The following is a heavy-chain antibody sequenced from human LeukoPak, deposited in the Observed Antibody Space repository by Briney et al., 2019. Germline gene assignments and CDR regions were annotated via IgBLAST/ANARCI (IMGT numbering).Heavy chain of an antibody. CDR2: INHSGST. V-gene: IGHV4-39*07. CDR3: ARGPKKNRGYSYGPADY. D-gene: IGHD5-18*01. J-gene: IGHJ4*02. Sequence: SETLSLTCTVSGGSISSSSYYWSWIRQPPGKGLEWIGEINHSGSTNYNPSLKSRVTISVDTSKNQFSLKLSSVTAADTAVYYCARGPKKNRGYSYGPADYWGQGTLVTVSS. CDR1: GGSISSSSYY.